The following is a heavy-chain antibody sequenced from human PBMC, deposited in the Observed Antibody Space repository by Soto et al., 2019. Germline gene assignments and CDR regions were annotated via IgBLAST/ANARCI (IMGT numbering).Heavy chain of an antibody. CDR3: AREHCSGGSCYPRYLDY. Sequence: SETLSLTCTVSGGSISSYYWSWIRQPPGKGLEWIGYIYYSGSTNYNPSLKSRVTISVGTSKNQFSLKLSSVTAADTAVYYCAREHCSGGSCYPRYLDYWGQGTLVTVSS. J-gene: IGHJ4*02. CDR2: IYYSGST. V-gene: IGHV4-59*01. D-gene: IGHD2-15*01. CDR1: GGSISSYY.